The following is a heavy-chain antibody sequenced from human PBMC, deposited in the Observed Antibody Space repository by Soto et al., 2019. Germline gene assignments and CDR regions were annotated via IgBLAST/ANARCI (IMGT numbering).Heavy chain of an antibody. CDR2: ISYDGTDE. J-gene: IGHJ4*02. D-gene: IGHD6-19*01. CDR1: GFSFGSYG. V-gene: IGHV3-30*03. Sequence: GGSLRLSCAASGFSFGSYGMHRVRQAPGKGLEWVAMISYDGTDEYYADSVKGRFTISRDNAKTSLYLQMDSLRNEDTAVYYCARFFGSGFDYWGQGTLVTVSS. CDR3: ARFFGSGFDY.